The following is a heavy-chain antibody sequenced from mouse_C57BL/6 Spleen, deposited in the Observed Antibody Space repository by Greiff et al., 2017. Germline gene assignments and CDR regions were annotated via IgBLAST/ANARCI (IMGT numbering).Heavy chain of an antibody. D-gene: IGHD1-1*01. CDR3: VRQFYYYGSSYGAMDY. CDR2: ISSGGSYT. Sequence: EVQVVESGGDLVKPGGSLKLSCAASGFTFSSYGMSWVRQTPDKRLEWVATISSGGSYTYYPDSVKGRFTISRDTAKNTLYLQMSSLKSEDTAMYYCVRQFYYYGSSYGAMDYWGQGTSVTVSS. V-gene: IGHV5-6*01. J-gene: IGHJ4*01. CDR1: GFTFSSYG.